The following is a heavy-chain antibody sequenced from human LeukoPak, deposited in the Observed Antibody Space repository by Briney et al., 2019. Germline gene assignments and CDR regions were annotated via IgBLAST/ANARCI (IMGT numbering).Heavy chain of an antibody. CDR3: ARLRSSGYYYIDY. J-gene: IGHJ4*02. Sequence: GGSLRLSCAAAGITFSSYWMSWVRQAPGKGLEWVSSISSSSSYIYYADSVKGRFTISRDNAKNSLYLQMNSLRAEDTAVYYCARLRSSGYYYIDYWGQGTLVTVSS. D-gene: IGHD3-22*01. CDR2: ISSSSSYI. V-gene: IGHV3-21*01. CDR1: GITFSSYW.